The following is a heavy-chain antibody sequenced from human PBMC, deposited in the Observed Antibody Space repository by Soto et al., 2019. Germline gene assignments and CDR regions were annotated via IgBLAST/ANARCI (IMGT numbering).Heavy chain of an antibody. CDR1: VYTFTSYY. J-gene: IGHJ5*02. CDR2: INPSGGST. CDR3: ARLSPYDSGSYSFRYNWFHP. D-gene: IGHD3-10*01. Sequence: ASVKVSCKASVYTFTSYYMHWVRQAPGQGLEWMGIINPSGGSTSYAQKFQGRVTMTRDTSTSTVYMELSSLRSEDTAMYFCARLSPYDSGSYSFRYNWFHPWGQGTLVTVSS. V-gene: IGHV1-46*01.